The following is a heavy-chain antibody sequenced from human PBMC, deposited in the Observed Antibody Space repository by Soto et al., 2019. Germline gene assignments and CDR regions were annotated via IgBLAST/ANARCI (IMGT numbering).Heavy chain of an antibody. Sequence: EVQLVESGGGLVQPGGSLRLSCAASGFTFSSYWMHWVRQAPGKGLVWVSRINNDGSSTSYADSVKGRFTISRDNAKNTLYLQMNSLRAEDTAVYYCARNRWPNVEMATTALNYWGQGTLVTVSS. CDR1: GFTFSSYW. CDR2: INNDGSST. J-gene: IGHJ4*02. CDR3: ARNRWPNVEMATTALNY. D-gene: IGHD5-12*01. V-gene: IGHV3-74*01.